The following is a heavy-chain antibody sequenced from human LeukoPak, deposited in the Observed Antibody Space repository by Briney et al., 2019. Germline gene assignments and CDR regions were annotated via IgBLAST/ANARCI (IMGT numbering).Heavy chain of an antibody. CDR1: GFTFLSYG. J-gene: IGHJ4*02. Sequence: GGSLRLSCAASGFTFLSYGMHWVRQAPGKGLEWVAFIRYDGSNKYYADSVKGRFTISRDNSKNTVFLQINSLRTDDSAVYWCVKVYPTVTTSSVLGSWGQGTLVTVSS. CDR3: VKVYPTVTTSSVLGS. CDR2: IRYDGSNK. V-gene: IGHV3-30*02. D-gene: IGHD4-17*01.